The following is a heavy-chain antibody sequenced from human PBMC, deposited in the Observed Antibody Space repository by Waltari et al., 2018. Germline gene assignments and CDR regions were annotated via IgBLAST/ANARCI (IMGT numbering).Heavy chain of an antibody. V-gene: IGHV4-39*07. D-gene: IGHD3-10*01. CDR2: IYYSGRT. Sequence: QLQLQESGPGLVKPSETLSLTCTVSGGSISSSSYYWGWIRQPPGKGLEWIGSIYYSGRTYSNPSLKSRVTISVDTSKNQFSLKLSSVTAADTAVYYCARAKGILGDFQHWGQGTLVTVSS. CDR1: GGSISSSSYY. CDR3: ARAKGILGDFQH. J-gene: IGHJ1*01.